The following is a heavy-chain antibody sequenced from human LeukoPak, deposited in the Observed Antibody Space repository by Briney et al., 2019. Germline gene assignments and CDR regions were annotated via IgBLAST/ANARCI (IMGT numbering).Heavy chain of an antibody. CDR2: INPNSGGT. J-gene: IGHJ6*03. Sequence: ASVKVSCKASGYTFTGYYMHWVRQAPGQGLEWMGWINPNSGGTNYAQKFQGRVTITADKSTSTAYMELSSLRSEDTAVYYCARDEGSGSYYDYYYMDVWGKGTTVTVSS. V-gene: IGHV1-2*02. D-gene: IGHD3-10*01. CDR3: ARDEGSGSYYDYYYMDV. CDR1: GYTFTGYY.